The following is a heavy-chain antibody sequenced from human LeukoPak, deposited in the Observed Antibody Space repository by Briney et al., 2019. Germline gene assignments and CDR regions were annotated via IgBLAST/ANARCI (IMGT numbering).Heavy chain of an antibody. V-gene: IGHV1-18*01. CDR3: ARDHGSSWYVNWFDP. CDR2: ISAYSGNT. Sequence: ASVKVSCKASGYTFTSYGISWVRQAPGQGLEWMGWISAYSGNTNYAQKLQGRVTMTTDTSTSTAYMELRSLRSDDTAVYYCARDHGSSWYVNWFDPWGQGTLVTVSS. D-gene: IGHD6-13*01. CDR1: GYTFTSYG. J-gene: IGHJ5*02.